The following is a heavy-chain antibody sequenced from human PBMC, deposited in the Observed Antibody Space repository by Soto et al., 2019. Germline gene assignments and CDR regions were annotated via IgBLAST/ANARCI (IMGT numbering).Heavy chain of an antibody. CDR1: GYTFTNHG. Sequence: QVQLVQSGAEVKKPGASVKVSCKTSGYTFTNHGINWVRQSPGQGLEWMGWINRYNANVNYAQKLQGRVTMTTDTSTSTAYMDLRSLTSDDTAVYYCARDRVAVIWGEAFDIWGQGTRVTVSS. V-gene: IGHV1-18*04. CDR3: ARDRVAVIWGEAFDI. CDR2: INRYNANV. J-gene: IGHJ3*02. D-gene: IGHD3-16*01.